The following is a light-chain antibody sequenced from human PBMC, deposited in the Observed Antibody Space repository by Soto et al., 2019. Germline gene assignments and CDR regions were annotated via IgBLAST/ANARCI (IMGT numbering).Light chain of an antibody. V-gene: IGLV2-14*01. CDR1: SSDIGEYDY. CDR3: SSYTRTSTPV. CDR2: EVS. J-gene: IGLJ2*01. Sequence: QSVLTQAASVSGSPEQSITISCTGTSSDIGEYDYVSWYQQYPGKAPKVVIYEVSNRPSGVSNRFSGSKSGNTASLTISGLQPEDEADYYCSSYTRTSTPVFGGGTKLTVL.